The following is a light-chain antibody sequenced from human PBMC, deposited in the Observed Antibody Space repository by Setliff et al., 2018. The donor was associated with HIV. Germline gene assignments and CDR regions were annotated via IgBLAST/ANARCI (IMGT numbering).Light chain of an antibody. CDR3: CSFASASTYV. Sequence: QSALTQPASVSGSPGQSITVSCTGTSSDVGSYNLVSWYQQHPGKAPKLMIYEVTKRPSGVSDRFSGSKSGNTASLTISGLQAEDEADYYCCSFASASTYVFGSGTK. V-gene: IGLV2-23*02. J-gene: IGLJ1*01. CDR1: SSDVGSYNL. CDR2: EVT.